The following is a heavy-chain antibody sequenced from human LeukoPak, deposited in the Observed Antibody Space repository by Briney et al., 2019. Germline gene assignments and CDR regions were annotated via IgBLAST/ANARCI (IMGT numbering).Heavy chain of an antibody. V-gene: IGHV3-30-3*01. D-gene: IGHD1-26*01. CDR1: GFTFSSYA. CDR2: ISYDGSNK. J-gene: IGHJ4*02. Sequence: PGRSLRLSCAASGFTFSSYAMHWVRQAPGKGLEWVAVISYDGSNKYYADSVKGRFTISRDNSKNTLYLQMNSLRAEDTAVYYCARTNSGSYYSDFDYWGQGTLVTVSS. CDR3: ARTNSGSYYSDFDY.